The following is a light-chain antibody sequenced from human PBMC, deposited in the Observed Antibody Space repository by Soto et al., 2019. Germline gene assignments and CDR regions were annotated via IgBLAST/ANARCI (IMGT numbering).Light chain of an antibody. J-gene: IGKJ5*01. CDR3: QQYGGSPPVT. Sequence: EIVLTQSPGTLSLSPGDRATLSCRASQSVSSNYLAWYQEKPGQAPRLLIYGASSRVSGIPDRFSGSGSGTDFTLTISRLEPEDFAVYYCQQYGGSPPVTFGQGTRLEIK. CDR2: GAS. CDR1: QSVSSNY. V-gene: IGKV3-20*01.